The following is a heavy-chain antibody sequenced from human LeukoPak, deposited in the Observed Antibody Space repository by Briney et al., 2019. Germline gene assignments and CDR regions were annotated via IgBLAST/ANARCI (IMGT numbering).Heavy chain of an antibody. CDR3: ARGNSGSYFDS. CDR2: MYYSGST. Sequence: SETLSLTCTVSGGSISSSSYYWGWIRQPPGKGLEWIGSMYYSGSTYYNPSLKSRVTISVEKSKKQFSLKLSSVTAADTAVYYCARGNSGSYFDSWGQGTLVTVSS. J-gene: IGHJ4*02. CDR1: GGSISSSSYY. D-gene: IGHD1-26*01. V-gene: IGHV4-39*01.